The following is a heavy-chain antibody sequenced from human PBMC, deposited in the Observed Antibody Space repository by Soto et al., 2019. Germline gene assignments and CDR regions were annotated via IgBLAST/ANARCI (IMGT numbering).Heavy chain of an antibody. Sequence: EVQLLESGGGLVQPGGSLRLSCAASGFTFSSYAMSWVRQAPGKGLEWGSAISGSGGSTYYADSVKGRFTISRDNSKNTLYLQMKSRRAEDAAVYYCAKDQVCSGGSCYSGLQYFQHWGQGTLVTVSS. J-gene: IGHJ1*01. CDR1: GFTFSSYA. CDR3: AKDQVCSGGSCYSGLQYFQH. V-gene: IGHV3-23*01. D-gene: IGHD2-15*01. CDR2: ISGSGGST.